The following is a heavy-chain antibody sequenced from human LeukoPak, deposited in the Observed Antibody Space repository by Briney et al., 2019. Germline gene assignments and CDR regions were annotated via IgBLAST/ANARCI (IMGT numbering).Heavy chain of an antibody. Sequence: GGSLRLSCAASGFTFTSYGMHWVRQAPGKGLEWVAVIWYDGRNKYYVDSVKGRFTISRDNSKNTVYLQMNSLRAEDTAVYFCARDLSIAVFDYWGQGSLVTVSS. CDR1: GFTFTSYG. D-gene: IGHD6-19*01. J-gene: IGHJ4*02. V-gene: IGHV3-33*01. CDR3: ARDLSIAVFDY. CDR2: IWYDGRNK.